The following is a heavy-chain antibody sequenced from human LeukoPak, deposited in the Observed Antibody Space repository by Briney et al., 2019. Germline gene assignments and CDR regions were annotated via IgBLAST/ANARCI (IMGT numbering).Heavy chain of an antibody. CDR2: ISSSSDYI. CDR3: ARWLELMRNFDW. D-gene: IGHD5-24*01. Sequence: GSLRLSCAASGFIFSSFSMNWVRQAPGKGLEWVSSISSSSDYIYYADSVKGRFTISRDNAKNSLYLQMNSLRAEDTAVYYCARWLELMRNFDWWGQGTLVTVSS. V-gene: IGHV3-21*01. J-gene: IGHJ4*02. CDR1: GFIFSSFS.